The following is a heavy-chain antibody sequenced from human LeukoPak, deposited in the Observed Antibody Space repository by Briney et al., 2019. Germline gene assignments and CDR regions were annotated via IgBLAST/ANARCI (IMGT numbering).Heavy chain of an antibody. V-gene: IGHV4-4*07. Sequence: SETLSLTCTVSGGSISSYYWSWIRQPAGKGLEWIGRIYTSGSTNYNPSLKSRVTISVDTSKNQFSLKLSSVTAADTAVYYCARGLEAYYGSGSWNWFDPWGQGTLVTVSS. CDR2: IYTSGST. CDR1: GGSISSYY. J-gene: IGHJ5*02. CDR3: ARGLEAYYGSGSWNWFDP. D-gene: IGHD3-10*01.